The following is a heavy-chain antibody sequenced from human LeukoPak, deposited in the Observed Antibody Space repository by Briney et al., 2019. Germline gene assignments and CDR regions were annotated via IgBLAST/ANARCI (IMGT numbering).Heavy chain of an antibody. CDR2: IYHSGST. CDR1: GYSISSGYY. V-gene: IGHV4-38-2*02. D-gene: IGHD5-12*01. Sequence: SETLSLTCTVSGYSISSGYYWGWIRQPPGKGLEWIGSIYHSGSTYYNLSLKSRVTISVDTSKNQFSLKLSSVTAADTAVYYCARLVATRKFDYWGQGTLVTVSS. CDR3: ARLVATRKFDY. J-gene: IGHJ4*02.